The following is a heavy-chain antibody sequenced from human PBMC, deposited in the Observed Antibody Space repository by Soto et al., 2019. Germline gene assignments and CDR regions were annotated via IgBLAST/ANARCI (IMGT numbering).Heavy chain of an antibody. D-gene: IGHD2-15*01. CDR2: ISSNANTI. J-gene: IGHJ4*02. V-gene: IGHV3-11*01. Sequence: GGSLRLSCTASGFTFIGYYMSWIRQAPGKGLEWVSYISSNANTIYYADSVKGRFTISRDNAKNSLYLQMNSLRTEDTAVYYCASLLHYWGQGTQVTVSS. CDR1: GFTFIGYY. CDR3: ASLLHY.